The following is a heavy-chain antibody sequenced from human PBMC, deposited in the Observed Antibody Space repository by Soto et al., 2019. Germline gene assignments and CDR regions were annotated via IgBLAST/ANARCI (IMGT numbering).Heavy chain of an antibody. CDR3: ARVGFGELLANGMDV. CDR1: GGSLTSYY. J-gene: IGHJ6*02. CDR2: VYYTGIA. V-gene: IGHV4-59*12. D-gene: IGHD3-10*01. Sequence: SETLSLTCTVSGGSLTSYYWSWIRQPPGKGLEWIGFVYYTGIARYNPSLKSRVTISVDKSKNQFSLKLSSVTAADTAVYYCARVGFGELLANGMDVWGQGTTVTVSS.